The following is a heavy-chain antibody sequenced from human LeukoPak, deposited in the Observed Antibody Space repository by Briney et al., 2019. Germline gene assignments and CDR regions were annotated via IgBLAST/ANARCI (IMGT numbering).Heavy chain of an antibody. CDR3: TRGRAYYDSTGYYY. J-gene: IGHJ4*02. V-gene: IGHV4-59*01. D-gene: IGHD3-22*01. CDR1: GGSMTNYY. Sequence: SETLSLTCTVSGGSMTNYYWTWIRQSPGKGLEWIGHTYYSGNTNYNPSLKSRVTISIDTSKNQFSLKLSSATAADTAVYYCTRGRAYYDSTGYYYWGRGILVTVSS. CDR2: TYYSGNT.